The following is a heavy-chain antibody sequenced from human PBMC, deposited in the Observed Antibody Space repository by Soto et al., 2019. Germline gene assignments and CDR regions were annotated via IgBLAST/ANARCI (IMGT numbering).Heavy chain of an antibody. Sequence: VGSLRLSFAASGFTFSSYAMHWVRQAPGKGLEWVAVISYDGSNKYYADSVKGRFTISRDNSKNTLYLQMNSLRAEDTAVYYCARVDSSGWPFDPWGQGTLVTVSS. CDR1: GFTFSSYA. J-gene: IGHJ5*02. V-gene: IGHV3-30-3*01. CDR3: ARVDSSGWPFDP. CDR2: ISYDGSNK. D-gene: IGHD6-19*01.